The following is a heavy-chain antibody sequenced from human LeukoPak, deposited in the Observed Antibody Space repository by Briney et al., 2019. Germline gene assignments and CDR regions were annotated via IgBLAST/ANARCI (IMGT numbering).Heavy chain of an antibody. CDR3: ARDSGSASWAYS. Sequence: PGGSLRLSCAASGISVRENYMSWVRQAPGKGLEWVCVVHRDGSIEYADSVKGRSTISRDIAENTLSLQMNSLRVEDTAVYYCARDSGSASWAYSWGQGTLVTVSS. J-gene: IGHJ4*02. D-gene: IGHD2-15*01. CDR1: GISVRENY. CDR2: VHRDGSI. V-gene: IGHV3-66*02.